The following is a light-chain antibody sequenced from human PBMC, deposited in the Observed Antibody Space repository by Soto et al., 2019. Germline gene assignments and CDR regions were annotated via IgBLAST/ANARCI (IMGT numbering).Light chain of an antibody. Sequence: EGVLTQSPGTLSLSPGERATLSCRASQSVSNNYFAWYQQKPGQAPRLLIFCSSDRATGIPDRFSGSGSGTDFTLTISRLEPEDFAVYYCQQYGSSPPYTFGQGTKLEIK. CDR1: QSVSNNY. J-gene: IGKJ2*01. V-gene: IGKV3-20*01. CDR2: CSS. CDR3: QQYGSSPPYT.